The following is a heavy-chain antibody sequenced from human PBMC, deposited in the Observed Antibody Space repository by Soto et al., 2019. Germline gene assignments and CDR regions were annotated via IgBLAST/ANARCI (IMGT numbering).Heavy chain of an antibody. D-gene: IGHD6-13*01. CDR1: GGSISSYY. V-gene: IGHV4-59*01. CDR3: ARGGGYSSSWLYFDD. Sequence: SETLSLTCTVSGGSISSYYWSWIRQPPGKGLEWIGYIYYSGSTNYNPSLKSRVTISVDTSKNQFSLKLSSVTAADTAVYYCARGGGYSSSWLYFDDWGQGTLVTVSS. CDR2: IYYSGST. J-gene: IGHJ4*02.